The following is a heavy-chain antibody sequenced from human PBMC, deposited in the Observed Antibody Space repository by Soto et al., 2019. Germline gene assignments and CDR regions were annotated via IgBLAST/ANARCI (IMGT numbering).Heavy chain of an antibody. V-gene: IGHV3-49*03. J-gene: IGHJ4*02. CDR3: TRDDCGGDCYTDY. CDR2: IRSKAYGGTT. Sequence: SLRLSCTASGFTFGDYAMSWFRQAPGKGLEWVGFIRSKAYGGTTEYAASVKGRFTISRDDSKSIAYLQMNSLKTEDTAVYYCTRDDCGGDCYTDYWGQGTLVTVSS. CDR1: GFTFGDYA. D-gene: IGHD2-21*02.